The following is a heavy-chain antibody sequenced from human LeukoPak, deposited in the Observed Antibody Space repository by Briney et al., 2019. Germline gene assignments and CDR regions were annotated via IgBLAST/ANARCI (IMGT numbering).Heavy chain of an antibody. CDR2: ISSSSSYM. D-gene: IGHD6-6*01. CDR3: ARMGLLYSSSAEAFEY. V-gene: IGHV3-21*01. CDR1: GFTFSRYG. Sequence: PGGSLRLSCAASGFTFSRYGMHWVRQAPGKGLEWVSSISSSSSYMYYADSVKGRFTISRDNAKNSLYLQMDSLRAEDTAVYYCARMGLLYSSSAEAFEYWGQGTLVTVSS. J-gene: IGHJ4*02.